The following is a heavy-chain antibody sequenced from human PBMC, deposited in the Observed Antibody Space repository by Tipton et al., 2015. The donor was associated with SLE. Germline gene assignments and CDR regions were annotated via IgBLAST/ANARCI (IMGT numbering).Heavy chain of an antibody. V-gene: IGHV4-30-2*05. Sequence: LRLSCAVSGGSISSGGYSWSWIRQPPGKGLEWIGYIYHSGSTYYNPSLKSRVTISVDTSKNQFSLKLSSVTAADTAVYYCARAYPYDFWSGSLDYWGQGTLVTVSS. CDR3: ARAYPYDFWSGSLDY. J-gene: IGHJ4*02. CDR2: IYHSGST. CDR1: GGSISSGGYS. D-gene: IGHD3-3*01.